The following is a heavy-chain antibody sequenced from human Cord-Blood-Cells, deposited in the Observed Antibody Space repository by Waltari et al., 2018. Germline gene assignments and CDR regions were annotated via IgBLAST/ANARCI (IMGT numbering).Heavy chain of an antibody. CDR2: INPNRGGT. D-gene: IGHD7-27*01. J-gene: IGHJ3*02. V-gene: IGHV1-2*02. CDR3: ARELGIYAFDI. CDR1: GYTFTGYY. Sequence: QVQLVQSGAEVKKPGASVKVSCKASGYTFTGYYMHWVRQAPGQGLEWMGWINPNRGGTNYSKKFQGRVTMTRETSISTAYMELSRLRSDDTAVYYCARELGIYAFDIWGQGTMVTVSS.